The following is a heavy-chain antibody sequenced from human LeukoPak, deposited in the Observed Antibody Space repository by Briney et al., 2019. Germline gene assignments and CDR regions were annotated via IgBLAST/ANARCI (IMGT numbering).Heavy chain of an antibody. J-gene: IGHJ4*02. CDR3: ARDLMTTPTWDFDY. D-gene: IGHD3-16*01. V-gene: IGHV1-2*02. CDR2: INPNSGTT. Sequence: ASVKVSCKGPEYTFTGYYMHWVRQAPGQGLEWMGWINPNSGTTNYAQKFQGRVTVTSDTSIRTAYMELSRLESDDTAVYYCARDLMTTPTWDFDYWGQGTLVTVAS. CDR1: EYTFTGYY.